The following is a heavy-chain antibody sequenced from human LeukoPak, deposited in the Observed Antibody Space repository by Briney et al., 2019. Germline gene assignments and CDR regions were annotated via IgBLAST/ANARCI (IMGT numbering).Heavy chain of an antibody. D-gene: IGHD2-2*01. J-gene: IGHJ3*02. V-gene: IGHV5-51*01. Sequence: PGESLKISCKGSGYDFSTYWIGWVGQMPGQGLEWMGIIYPGDSDTRNSPSLQGQVTISADKSISTVYLQWSSLKASDTAMYYCARDGPVPATADAFDIWGQGTMVTVSS. CDR1: GYDFSTYW. CDR3: ARDGPVPATADAFDI. CDR2: IYPGDSDT.